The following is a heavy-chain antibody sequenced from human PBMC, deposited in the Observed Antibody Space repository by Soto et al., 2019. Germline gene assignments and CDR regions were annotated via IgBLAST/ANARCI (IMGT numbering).Heavy chain of an antibody. V-gene: IGHV5-10-1*01. D-gene: IGHD2-15*01. Sequence: PGESLKISCKGSGYSFTSYWISWVRQMPGKGLEWMGRIDPSDSYTNYSPSFQGHVTISADKSISTAYLQMNSLRAEDTAVYYCAKVSVVVVAATTYYYYYGMDVWGQGTTVTVSS. CDR1: GYSFTSYW. J-gene: IGHJ6*02. CDR3: AKVSVVVVAATTYYYYYGMDV. CDR2: IDPSDSYT.